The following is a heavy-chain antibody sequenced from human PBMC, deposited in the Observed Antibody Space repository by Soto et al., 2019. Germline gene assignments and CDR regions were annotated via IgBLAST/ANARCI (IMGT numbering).Heavy chain of an antibody. J-gene: IGHJ4*02. D-gene: IGHD3-22*01. CDR2: ISAYNGNT. V-gene: IGHV1-18*01. CDR3: ARDSAGGYDSSGGNY. CDR1: GYTFPSYG. Sequence: ASVPVACKASGYTFPSYGISWVRQAPGQGLEWMGWISAYNGNTNYAQKLQGRVTMTTDTSTSTAYMELRSLRSDDTAVYYCARDSAGGYDSSGGNYWGQGTLVTVSS.